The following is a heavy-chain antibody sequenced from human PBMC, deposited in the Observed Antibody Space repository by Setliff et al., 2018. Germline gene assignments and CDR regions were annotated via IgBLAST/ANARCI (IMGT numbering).Heavy chain of an antibody. Sequence: ASVKVSCKASGYTFTSYAMHWVRQAPGQRLEWMGWINAGNGNTKYSQKFQGRVTITRDTSASTAYMELSSLRSEDTAVYYCARDLVWFGELLDLPGYYLDYWGQGTLVTVSS. J-gene: IGHJ4*02. CDR3: ARDLVWFGELLDLPGYYLDY. CDR1: GYTFTSYA. D-gene: IGHD3-10*01. CDR2: INAGNGNT. V-gene: IGHV1-3*01.